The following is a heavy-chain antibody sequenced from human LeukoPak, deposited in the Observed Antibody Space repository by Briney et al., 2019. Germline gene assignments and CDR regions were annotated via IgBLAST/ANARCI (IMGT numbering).Heavy chain of an antibody. CDR2: ISGGDGIT. CDR3: AKVLASIGWYFDS. J-gene: IGHJ4*02. Sequence: PGGSLRLSCAASGFTFSNYAMSWVRQAPGKGLEWVSTISGGDGITYYAVSVKGRFTISRDNSKNTLYLQMSSLRAEDTAVYYCAKVLASIGWYFDSWGQGTLVTVSS. D-gene: IGHD6-19*01. CDR1: GFTFSNYA. V-gene: IGHV3-23*01.